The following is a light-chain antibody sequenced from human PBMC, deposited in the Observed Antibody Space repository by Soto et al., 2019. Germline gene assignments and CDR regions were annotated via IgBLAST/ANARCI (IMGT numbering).Light chain of an antibody. CDR3: SSYAGSNNLV. CDR2: EVG. V-gene: IGLV2-8*01. Sequence: QSALTQPPSASGSPGQSVTISCTGTSSDVGGYNYVSWYKQHPGKVPKLMTHEVGERPAGVPDRFAGSKSGNTASLTVSGHQAEEEADYYCSSYAGSNNLVFGGGTKLTVL. CDR1: SSDVGGYNY. J-gene: IGLJ3*02.